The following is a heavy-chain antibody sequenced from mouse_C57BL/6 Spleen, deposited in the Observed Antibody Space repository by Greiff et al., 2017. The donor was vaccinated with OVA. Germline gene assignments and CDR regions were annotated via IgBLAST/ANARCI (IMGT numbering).Heavy chain of an antibody. CDR1: GYTFTSYW. CDR2: IDPSDSYT. V-gene: IGHV1-69*01. CDR3: ARSLYDYDGYWYFDV. D-gene: IGHD2-4*01. J-gene: IGHJ1*03. Sequence: QVQLQQPGAELVMPGASVKLSCKASGYTFTSYWMHWVKQRPGQGLEWIGEIDPSDSYTNYNQKFKGKSTLTVDKSSSTAYMQLSSLTSEDSAVYYCARSLYDYDGYWYFDVWGTGTTVTVSS.